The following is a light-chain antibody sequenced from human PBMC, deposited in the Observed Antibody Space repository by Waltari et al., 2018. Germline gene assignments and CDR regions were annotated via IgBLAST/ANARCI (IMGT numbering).Light chain of an antibody. CDR2: HAS. J-gene: IGKJ1*01. CDR1: QSISKY. V-gene: IGKV3-20*01. Sequence: EIVLTQSPGTLSLSPGERAPFSCRASQSISKYLAWYQQKPGQAPRLLIYHASSRATGIPDRFSGSGSGTDFSLTVSRLEPEDFAVYYCQHYESLPVTFGQGIKVEIK. CDR3: QHYESLPVT.